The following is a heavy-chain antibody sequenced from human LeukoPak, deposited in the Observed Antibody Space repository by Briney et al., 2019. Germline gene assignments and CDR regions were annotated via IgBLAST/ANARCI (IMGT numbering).Heavy chain of an antibody. V-gene: IGHV1-18*01. D-gene: IGHD2-2*02. CDR1: GYTFTSYG. CDR3: ARDVVVPAAIPTFFGVVP. J-gene: IGHJ5*02. CDR2: ISAYNGNT. Sequence: ASVKVSCKASGYTFTSYGISWVRQAPGQGLEWMGWISAYNGNTNYAQKLQGRVTMTTDTSTRTAYMELRSLRSDDTAVYYCARDVVVPAAIPTFFGVVPWGQGTLVTVSS.